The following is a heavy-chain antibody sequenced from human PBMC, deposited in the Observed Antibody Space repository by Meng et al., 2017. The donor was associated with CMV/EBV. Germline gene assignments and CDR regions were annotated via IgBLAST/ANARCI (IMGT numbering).Heavy chain of an antibody. CDR2: IYYSGST. V-gene: IGHV4-39*07. Sequence: SGPGLVNLSCALSLPCTVSSGSTSSRSYYWGWTRQPPGNGLEWIGSIYYSGSTYYNPSLKSRVTISVDTSKNQFSLKLSSVTAADTAVYYCAREGNYYGSGSYYAYWGQGTLVTVSS. CDR1: SGSTSSRSYY. D-gene: IGHD3-10*01. J-gene: IGHJ4*02. CDR3: AREGNYYGSGSYYAY.